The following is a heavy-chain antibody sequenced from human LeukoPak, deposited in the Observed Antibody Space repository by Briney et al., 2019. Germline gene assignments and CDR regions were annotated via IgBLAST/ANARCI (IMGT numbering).Heavy chain of an antibody. D-gene: IGHD2-8*01. J-gene: IGHJ3*02. CDR1: GYTFTNYY. CDR3: AGGTTNTKGAFDM. Sequence: ASVKVSCKASGYTFTNYYIHWVRQAPGQGLEWMGIINPSGSSTSYAQKFQGRVTMTRDTSTSTVYMELSSLRSEDTAVYYCAGGTTNTKGAFDMWGQGTMVTVSS. CDR2: INPSGSST. V-gene: IGHV1-46*01.